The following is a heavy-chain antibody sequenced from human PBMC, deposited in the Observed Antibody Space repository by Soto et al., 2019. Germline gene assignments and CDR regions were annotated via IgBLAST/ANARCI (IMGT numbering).Heavy chain of an antibody. CDR2: ISYDGSNK. CDR1: GFTFSSYG. D-gene: IGHD6-13*01. CDR3: AKDLKGYSSSWFSYYYYYGMDV. J-gene: IGHJ6*01. V-gene: IGHV3-30*18. Sequence: QVQLVESGGGVVQPGRSLRLSCAASGFTFSSYGMHWVRQAPGKGLEWVAVISYDGSNKYYADSVKGRFTISRDNSKNTLYLQMNSLRAEDTAVYYCAKDLKGYSSSWFSYYYYYGMDVW.